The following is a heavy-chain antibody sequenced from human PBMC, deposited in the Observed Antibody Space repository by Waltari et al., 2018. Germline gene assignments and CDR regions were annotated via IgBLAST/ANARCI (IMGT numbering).Heavy chain of an antibody. D-gene: IGHD3-16*01. Sequence: EVQLVESGGGLVHQGRSVRLTCTTSVSTMGDYARSWVRQAPGKGLEWVGFIRSKDYGATTEYAASVKGRFTISRDDSKSIVYLQMNSLKTEDTAVYYCTRDWGFTWGQGTLVTVSS. J-gene: IGHJ4*02. V-gene: IGHV3-49*04. CDR2: IRSKDYGATT. CDR3: TRDWGFT. CDR1: VSTMGDYA.